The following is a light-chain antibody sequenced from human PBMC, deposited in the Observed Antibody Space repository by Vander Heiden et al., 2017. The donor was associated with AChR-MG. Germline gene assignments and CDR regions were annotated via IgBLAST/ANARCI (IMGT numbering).Light chain of an antibody. Sequence: DIQINQSPSSLSASVGARVTITCRVSQSISSYLNWYQPKPGKAPKLQIYAATGLQSAVPSRFSGSGSGTDFTLTISSLQPEDFATYYCQQSYSTHFTFGPGTKVDIK. CDR3: QQSYSTHFT. V-gene: IGKV1-39*01. CDR1: QSISSY. CDR2: AAT. J-gene: IGKJ3*01.